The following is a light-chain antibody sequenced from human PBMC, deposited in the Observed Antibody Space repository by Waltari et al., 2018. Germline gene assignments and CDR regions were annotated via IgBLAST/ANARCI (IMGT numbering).Light chain of an antibody. V-gene: IGLV1-44*01. J-gene: IGLJ3*02. CDR3: AAWDDSLNGHWV. CDR2: SND. Sequence: QSVLTQPPSASGTPGQRVTISCSGSRFNIRSNAVNWYKQLPGTAPQLLIYSNDQRPSGVPDRFSGSKSGTSASLAISGLQSEDEADYYCAAWDDSLNGHWVFGGGTKLTVL. CDR1: RFNIRSNA.